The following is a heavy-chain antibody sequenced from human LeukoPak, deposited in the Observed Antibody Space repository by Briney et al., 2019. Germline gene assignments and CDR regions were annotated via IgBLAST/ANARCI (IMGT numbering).Heavy chain of an antibody. CDR3: APTRGYFDY. CDR1: GFTFSSYG. Sequence: GGSLRLSCAASGFTFSSYGMHWGRQAPDKGLELVAFIRYDGSNKYYADSVKGRFTISRDNSKNTLYLQMNSLRAEDTAVYYCAPTRGYFDYWGQGTLVTVSS. J-gene: IGHJ4*02. CDR2: IRYDGSNK. V-gene: IGHV3-30*02.